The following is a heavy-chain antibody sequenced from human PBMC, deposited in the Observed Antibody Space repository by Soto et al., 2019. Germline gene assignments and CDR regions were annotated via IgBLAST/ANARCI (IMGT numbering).Heavy chain of an antibody. V-gene: IGHV4-59*01. J-gene: IGHJ3*02. CDR3: ARGRSVVVVVASVLLSLGN. CDR2: IYYSGNT. D-gene: IGHD2-2*01. Sequence: SETLSLTCTVSGGSISNYYWGWIRQPPGKGPEGIGYIYYSGNTNYKSSLKSRVTTSVDTSKDQFSLNLSSATAADTAVYYCARGRSVVVVVASVLLSLGNWGHVPMV. CDR1: GGSISNYY.